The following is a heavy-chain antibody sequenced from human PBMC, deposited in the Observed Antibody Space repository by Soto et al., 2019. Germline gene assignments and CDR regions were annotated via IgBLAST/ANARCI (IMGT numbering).Heavy chain of an antibody. Sequence: ASVKVSCKASGYTFTSYGISWVRQAPGQGLEWMGWISAYYGNTNYAQKLQGRVTMTTDTSTSTAYMELRSLRSDDTAVYYCARDADYRDWFDPWGQGTLVIVSS. V-gene: IGHV1-18*01. D-gene: IGHD4-17*01. J-gene: IGHJ5*02. CDR3: ARDADYRDWFDP. CDR1: GYTFTSYG. CDR2: ISAYYGNT.